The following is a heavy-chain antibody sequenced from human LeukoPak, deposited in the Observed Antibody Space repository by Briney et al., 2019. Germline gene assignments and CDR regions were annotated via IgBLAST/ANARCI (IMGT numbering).Heavy chain of an antibody. V-gene: IGHV3-30*02. Sequence: PGGSLRLSCAASGFTFSSYGMHWVRQAPGKGLEWVAFIRYDGSNKYYADSVKGRFTISRDNSKNTLHLLLNSLRVEDTAIYYCAKDKGVGPGGFDLWGPGTMVIVSS. D-gene: IGHD2-15*01. CDR3: AKDKGVGPGGFDL. J-gene: IGHJ3*01. CDR2: IRYDGSNK. CDR1: GFTFSSYG.